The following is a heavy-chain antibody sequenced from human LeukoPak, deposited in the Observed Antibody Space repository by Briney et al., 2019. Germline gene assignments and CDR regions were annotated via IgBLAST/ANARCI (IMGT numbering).Heavy chain of an antibody. CDR2: IYPGDSDT. V-gene: IGHV5-51*01. CDR3: ARHVYSSSWYVSNWFDP. CDR1: GYSFTSYW. J-gene: IGHJ5*02. D-gene: IGHD6-13*01. Sequence: GESLKISCKGSGYSFTSYWIGWVRQMPGKGLEWMGTIYPGDSDTRYSPSFQGQVTISADKSISTAYLQWSSLKASDTAMYYCARHVYSSSWYVSNWFDPWGQGTLVTVSS.